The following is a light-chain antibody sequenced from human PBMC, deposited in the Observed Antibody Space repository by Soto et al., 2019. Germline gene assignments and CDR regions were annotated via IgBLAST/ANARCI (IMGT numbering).Light chain of an antibody. CDR3: QSYESSLSEYV. J-gene: IGLJ1*01. Sequence: QSVLTQPPSVSGAPGQRVTISCTGSRSNIGTGYDVHWYQQLPGTAPKLLIYGNSNRPSGVPDRFSGSKSGTSASLAITGLQAEDEADYYCQSYESSLSEYVFGTGTKVTVL. CDR1: RSNIGTGYD. CDR2: GNS. V-gene: IGLV1-40*01.